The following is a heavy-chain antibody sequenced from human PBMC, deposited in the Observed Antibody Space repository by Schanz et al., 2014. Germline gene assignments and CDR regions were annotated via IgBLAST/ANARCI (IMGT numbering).Heavy chain of an antibody. D-gene: IGHD2-2*01. CDR2: ISSSGTTI. CDR1: GFTFSSYS. Sequence: VQLVESGGGVVQFGRSLRLSCVASGFTFSSYSMNWVRQAPGKGLEWVSYISSSGTTIYYADSVKGRFTVFRDNSKRTLYLEINDPRAEDTAVYYCAKDSCSSTTCYGYGMDVWGQGSTVTVSS. J-gene: IGHJ6*02. V-gene: IGHV3-48*01. CDR3: AKDSCSSTTCYGYGMDV.